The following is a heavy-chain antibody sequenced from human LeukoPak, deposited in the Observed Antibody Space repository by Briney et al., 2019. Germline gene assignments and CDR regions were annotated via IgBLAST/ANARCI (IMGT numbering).Heavy chain of an antibody. CDR3: AKDQYGSGSYYSPNWFDP. V-gene: IGHV3-23*01. CDR2: ISGSGGST. Sequence: GGSLRLSCAASGLTFSSYAMSWVRQAPGKGLEWVSAISGSGGSTYYADSVKGRFTISRDNSKNTLYLQMNSLRAEDTAVYYCAKDQYGSGSYYSPNWFDPWGQGTLVTVSS. J-gene: IGHJ5*02. D-gene: IGHD3-10*01. CDR1: GLTFSSYA.